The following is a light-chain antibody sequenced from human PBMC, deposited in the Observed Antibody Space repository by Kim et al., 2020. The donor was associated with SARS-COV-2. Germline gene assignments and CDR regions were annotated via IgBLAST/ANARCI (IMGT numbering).Light chain of an antibody. J-gene: IGLJ2*01. CDR3: SSYTSSSTPGV. CDR1: SSDVGGYNY. V-gene: IGLV2-14*03. CDR2: DVS. Sequence: QSALTQPASVSGSPGQSITISCTGTSSDVGGYNYVSWYQQHPGKAPKLMIYDVSNRHSGVSNRFSGSKSGNTASLTISGLQAEDEADYYCSSYTSSSTPGVFGGGTQLTVL.